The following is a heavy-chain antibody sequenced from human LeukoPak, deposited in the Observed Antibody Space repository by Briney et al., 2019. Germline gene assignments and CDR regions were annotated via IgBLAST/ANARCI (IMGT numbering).Heavy chain of an antibody. Sequence: PGGSLRLSCAASGFTLSSYWMHWVRQAPGKGLVWVSRIKSDGSTTNYADSVKGRFTISRDNAENTLYLQMNSLRVEDTAVYYGTRRVSTTRWFDPWGQGTLVTVSS. V-gene: IGHV3-74*01. CDR1: GFTLSSYW. D-gene: IGHD2-15*01. J-gene: IGHJ5*02. CDR2: IKSDGSTT. CDR3: TRRVSTTRWFDP.